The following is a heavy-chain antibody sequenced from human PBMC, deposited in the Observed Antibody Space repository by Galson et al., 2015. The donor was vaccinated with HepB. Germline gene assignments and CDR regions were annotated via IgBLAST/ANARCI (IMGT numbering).Heavy chain of an antibody. V-gene: IGHV6-1*01. J-gene: IGHJ3*02. CDR1: GDSVSSNSAA. D-gene: IGHD3-22*01. Sequence: CAISGDSVSSNSAAWNWIRQSPSRGLEWLGRTYYRSKWYNDYAVSVKSRITINPDTSKNQFSLQLSSVTPEDTAVYYCARAGGAYYYDSSGYYIDHDAFDIWGQGTMVTVSS. CDR3: ARAGGAYYYDSSGYYIDHDAFDI. CDR2: TYYRSKWYN.